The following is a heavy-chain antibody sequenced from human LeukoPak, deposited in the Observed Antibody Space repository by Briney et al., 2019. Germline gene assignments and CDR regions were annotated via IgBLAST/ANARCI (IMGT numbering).Heavy chain of an antibody. CDR1: GYTFTNNG. CDR3: TRESSTSPYYLDY. V-gene: IGHV1-18*01. D-gene: IGHD2-2*01. CDR2: INTHNGNT. J-gene: IGHJ4*02. Sequence: ASVKVSCKASGYTFTNNGINWVRQAPGQGLEWVGWINTHNGNTIYAQKLQGRVTMTTDTSTSTGYMELRSLTSDDTAVYYCTRESSTSPYYLDYWGQGTLVSVSS.